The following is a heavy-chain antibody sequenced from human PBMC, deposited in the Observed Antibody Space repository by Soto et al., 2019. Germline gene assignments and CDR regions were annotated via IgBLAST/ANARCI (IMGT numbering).Heavy chain of an antibody. CDR1: GYTFTSYA. CDR2: ISAYNGNT. J-gene: IGHJ4*02. V-gene: IGHV1-18*01. D-gene: IGHD5-12*01. CDR3: ARDEMATIPPYY. Sequence: ASVKVSCKASGYTFTSYAIHWVRQAPGQRLEWMGWISAYNGNTNYAQKLQGRVTMTTDTSTSTAYMELRSLRSDDTAVYYCARDEMATIPPYYWGQGTLVTVSS.